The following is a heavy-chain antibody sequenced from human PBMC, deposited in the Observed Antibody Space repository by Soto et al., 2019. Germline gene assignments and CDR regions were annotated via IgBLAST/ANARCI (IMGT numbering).Heavy chain of an antibody. CDR2: IDPSDSYT. Sequence: PGESLKISCKGSGYSFTSYWIGWVRQMPGKGLEWMGRIDPSDSYTNYSPSFQGQVTVSVDRSISTAYLQWSSLKASDTAMYYCAALTGATFHWGQGTLVTVSS. J-gene: IGHJ4*02. CDR3: AALTGATFH. V-gene: IGHV5-10-1*04. D-gene: IGHD1-20*01. CDR1: GYSFTSYW.